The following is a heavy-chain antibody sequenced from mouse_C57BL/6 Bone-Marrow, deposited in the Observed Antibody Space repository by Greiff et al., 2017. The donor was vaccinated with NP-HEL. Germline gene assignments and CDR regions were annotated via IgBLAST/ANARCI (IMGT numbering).Heavy chain of an antibody. CDR1: GFTFSSYS. D-gene: IGHD1-1*01. CDR2: ISPGGSYT. CDR3: ARDGIAD. V-gene: IGHV5-4*01. Sequence: EVQLLESGGGLVKPGGSLKLSCAASGFTFSSYSMSWVRQTPEKRLEWVATISPGGSYTYYPANVKGRFTISIDNAKTNMYLQMSQLKEEDTAMYYCARDGIADWGKGTLVTVSA. J-gene: IGHJ3*01.